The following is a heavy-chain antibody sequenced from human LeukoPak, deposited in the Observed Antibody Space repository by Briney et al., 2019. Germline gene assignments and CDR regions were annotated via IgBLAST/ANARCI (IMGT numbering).Heavy chain of an antibody. J-gene: IGHJ4*02. CDR1: GFTFSNYA. D-gene: IGHD6-13*01. V-gene: IGHV3-23*01. CDR3: GDGRGGYSSSWQADY. CDR2: IRSSGGST. Sequence: PGGSLRLSCAASGFTFSNYAMTWVRQAPGKGLEWVSAIRSSGGSTYYADSVKGRFTISRDNSKNTLYLQMNSLRAEDTAVYYFGDGRGGYSSSWQADYWGQGTLVTVSS.